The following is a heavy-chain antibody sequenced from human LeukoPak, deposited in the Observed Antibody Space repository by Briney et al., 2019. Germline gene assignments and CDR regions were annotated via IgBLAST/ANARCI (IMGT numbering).Heavy chain of an antibody. D-gene: IGHD3-10*01. CDR2: IYTSGST. CDR1: GGSISSGSYY. Sequence: SETLSLTCTVSGGSISSGSYYWSWIRQPAGKGLEWIGRIYTSGSTNYNPSLKSRVTISVDTSKNRFSLKLSSVTAADTAVYYCARGPGGHYWGQGTLVTVSS. CDR3: ARGPGGHY. V-gene: IGHV4-61*02. J-gene: IGHJ4*02.